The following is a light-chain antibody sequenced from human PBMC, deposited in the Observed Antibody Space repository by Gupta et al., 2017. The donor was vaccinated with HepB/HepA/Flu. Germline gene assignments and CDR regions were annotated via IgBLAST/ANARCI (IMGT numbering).Light chain of an antibody. Sequence: QSVLMQPPSLSAAPGQRVTFFCTGSSSNIGAGYDVHWYQQLPGTAPNLLIFGNTNRPSGVPDRFSGSKSGTSASMAITGLQAEDEADYYCQSYDSSMSGYVVFGGGTKLTVL. CDR3: QSYDSSMSGYVV. CDR2: GNT. CDR1: SSNIGAGYD. J-gene: IGLJ2*01. V-gene: IGLV1-40*01.